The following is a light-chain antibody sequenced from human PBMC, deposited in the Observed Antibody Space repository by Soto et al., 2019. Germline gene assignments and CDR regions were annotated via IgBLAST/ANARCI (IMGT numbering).Light chain of an antibody. CDR3: QQSYSTPWT. Sequence: DIQMTQSPSSLSASLGDRVTITCRASQSISTYLNWYQKKPGKAPELLIYAASSLQSGVPSRFSGSGSGTDFTLTINSLQPEDFAIYYCQQSYSTPWTFGQGTKVEIK. V-gene: IGKV1-39*01. J-gene: IGKJ1*01. CDR1: QSISTY. CDR2: AAS.